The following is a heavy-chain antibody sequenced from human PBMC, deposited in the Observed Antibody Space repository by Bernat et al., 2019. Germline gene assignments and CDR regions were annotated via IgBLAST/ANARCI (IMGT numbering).Heavy chain of an antibody. V-gene: IGHV3-23*01. CDR3: AKCPIRPTEFDY. CDR2: ISGSGGST. CDR1: GFTFSSYA. J-gene: IGHJ4*02. Sequence: EVQLLESGGGLVQPGGSLRLSCAASGFTFSSYAMSWVRQAPGKGLEWVSAISGSGGSTYYAASVKGRFTISRDNSKNTLYLQMNSLRAEDTAVYYCAKCPIRPTEFDYWGQGTLVTVSS.